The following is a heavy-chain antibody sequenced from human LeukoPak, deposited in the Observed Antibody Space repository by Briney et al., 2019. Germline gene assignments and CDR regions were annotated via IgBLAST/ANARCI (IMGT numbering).Heavy chain of an antibody. J-gene: IGHJ4*02. V-gene: IGHV4-4*02. D-gene: IGHD6-13*01. CDR2: ISHSGST. Sequence: PSETLSLTCAVFGDSISSSNWWNWVRQPPGRGLEWIGEISHSGSTKYNPSLKSRVTISVDKSKNQLSLTLNSVTAADTAVYYCARDSASGNSWYFDYWGRGILVTVPS. CDR3: ARDSASGNSWYFDY. CDR1: GDSISSSNW.